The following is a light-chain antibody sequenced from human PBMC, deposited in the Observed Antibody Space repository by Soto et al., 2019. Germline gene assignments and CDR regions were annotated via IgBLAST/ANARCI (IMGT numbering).Light chain of an antibody. Sequence: EIVLTQSPGTLSLSPWERATLSCRASQSVSSSYLAWYQQKPGQAPRLLIYGASSRATGIPDRFSGSGSGTDFTLTISRLKFEDFAVYYCKQYNSWPLTFGGGTKVDIK. CDR3: KQYNSWPLT. J-gene: IGKJ4*01. CDR1: QSVSSSY. CDR2: GAS. V-gene: IGKV3-20*01.